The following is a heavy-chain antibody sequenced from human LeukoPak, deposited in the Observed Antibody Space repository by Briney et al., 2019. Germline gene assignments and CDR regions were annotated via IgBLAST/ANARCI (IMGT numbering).Heavy chain of an antibody. CDR2: IKFDGSQT. CDR3: ARVALAATGALDI. Sequence: GGALRLSCAGSQCIFSTYWMIGVRQAAGKGLEGVENIKFDGSQTNYVDSVNGRFTLSRDNAMHSLYLPMNSLRAEDTALYYCARVALAATGALDIWGQGTMVTVSS. J-gene: IGHJ3*02. CDR1: QCIFSTYW. V-gene: IGHV3-7*04. D-gene: IGHD6-19*01.